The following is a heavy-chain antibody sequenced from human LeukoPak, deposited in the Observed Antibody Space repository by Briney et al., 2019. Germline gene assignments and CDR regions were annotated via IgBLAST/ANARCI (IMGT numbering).Heavy chain of an antibody. J-gene: IGHJ6*03. CDR2: IYYSGST. V-gene: IGHV4-39*01. CDR1: GGSISSSSYY. D-gene: IGHD2-15*01. Sequence: PSETLSLTCTVSGGSISSSSYYWGWIRQPRGKGLEWIGSIYYSGSTYYNPSLKSRVTISVDTSKNQFSLKLSSVTAADTAVYYCARHVVEAVAAMDVWGKGTTVSVSS. CDR3: ARHVVEAVAAMDV.